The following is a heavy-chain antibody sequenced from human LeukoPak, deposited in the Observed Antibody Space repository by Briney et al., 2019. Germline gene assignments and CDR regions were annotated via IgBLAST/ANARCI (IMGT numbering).Heavy chain of an antibody. V-gene: IGHV4-39*07. D-gene: IGHD5-24*01. CDR1: GGSISSSSYY. CDR2: IYYSGST. Sequence: PSETLSLTCTVSGGSISSSSYYWGWIRQPPGKGLEWIGSIYYSGSTYYNPSLKSRVAISVDTSKDQFSLKLSSLSAADTAVYFRAKARRDGYNGPWFDPLGQGTLVTGSS. CDR3: AKARRDGYNGPWFDP. J-gene: IGHJ5*02.